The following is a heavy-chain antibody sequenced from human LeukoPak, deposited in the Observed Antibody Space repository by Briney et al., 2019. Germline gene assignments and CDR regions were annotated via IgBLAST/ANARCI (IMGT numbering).Heavy chain of an antibody. CDR2: ISSSSSYI. CDR3: AREQEGIAVAGTLSDY. Sequence: GGSLRLSSAASGFNFSNYEMNWVRQAPRKGLEWVSSISSSSSYIYYTDSVKGRFTISRDNAKNSLYLQMNSLRAEDTAVYYCAREQEGIAVAGTLSDYWGQGTLVTVSS. V-gene: IGHV3-21*01. J-gene: IGHJ4*02. CDR1: GFNFSNYE. D-gene: IGHD6-19*01.